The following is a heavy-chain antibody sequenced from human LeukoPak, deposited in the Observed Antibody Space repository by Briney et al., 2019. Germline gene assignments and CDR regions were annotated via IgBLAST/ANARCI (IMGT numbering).Heavy chain of an antibody. V-gene: IGHV1-18*01. D-gene: IGHD3-22*01. CDR1: GYTFTSYG. Sequence: ASVKVSCKASGYTFTSYGISWVRQAPGQGLEWMGWISAYNGNTNYAQKLQGRVTMTTDTSTSTAYMELRSLRSDDTAVYYCARITYYYDSSGSYAFDIWGQGTMDTVSS. J-gene: IGHJ3*02. CDR2: ISAYNGNT. CDR3: ARITYYYDSSGSYAFDI.